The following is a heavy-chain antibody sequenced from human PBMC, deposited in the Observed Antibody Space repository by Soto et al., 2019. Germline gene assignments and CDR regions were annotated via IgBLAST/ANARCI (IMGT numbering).Heavy chain of an antibody. CDR2: ISSSGSTI. Sequence: PGGSLRLSCAASGFTFSSYEMNWVRQAPGKGLEWVSYISSSGSTIYYADSVKGRFTISRDNAKNSLYLQMNSLRAEDTAVYYCARVGSYYDILTGYVYYYGMDVWGQGTTVTVSS. CDR3: ARVGSYYDILTGYVYYYGMDV. D-gene: IGHD3-9*01. CDR1: GFTFSSYE. V-gene: IGHV3-48*03. J-gene: IGHJ6*02.